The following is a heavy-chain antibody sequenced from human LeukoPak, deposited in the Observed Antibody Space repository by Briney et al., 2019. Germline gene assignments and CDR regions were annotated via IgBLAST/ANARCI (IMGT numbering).Heavy chain of an antibody. D-gene: IGHD6-19*01. Sequence: GGSLRLSCTASGFTFGDYAMSWFRQAPGKGLEWVGFIRSKAYGGTTEYAASVKGRFTISRDDSKSIAYLQMNSLKTEDTAVYYCTTDIKYSSGWAGDYWGQGTLVTVSS. J-gene: IGHJ4*02. CDR1: GFTFGDYA. CDR2: IRSKAYGGTT. CDR3: TTDIKYSSGWAGDY. V-gene: IGHV3-49*03.